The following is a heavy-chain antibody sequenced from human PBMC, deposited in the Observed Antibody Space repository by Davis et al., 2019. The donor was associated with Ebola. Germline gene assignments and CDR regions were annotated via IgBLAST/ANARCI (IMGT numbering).Heavy chain of an antibody. Sequence: MPSETLSLTCTVSGGSISSSSYYWGWIRQPPGKGLEWIGSIYYSGSTYYNPSLKSRVTISVDTSKNQFSLKLSSVTAADTAVYYCARYYYDSSGYFDDYWGQGTLVTVSS. J-gene: IGHJ4*02. CDR3: ARYYYDSSGYFDDY. D-gene: IGHD3-22*01. CDR2: IYYSGST. CDR1: GGSISSSSYY. V-gene: IGHV4-39*01.